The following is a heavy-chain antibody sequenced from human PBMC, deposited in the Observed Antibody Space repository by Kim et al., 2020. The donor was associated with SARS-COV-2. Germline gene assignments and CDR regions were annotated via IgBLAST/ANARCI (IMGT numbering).Heavy chain of an antibody. CDR1: GGSFSGYY. CDR3: ARGPDCSGGSCYSNWFDP. J-gene: IGHJ5*02. D-gene: IGHD2-15*01. CDR2: INHSGST. Sequence: SETLSLTCAVYGGSFSGYYWSWIRQPPGKGLEWIGEINHSGSTNYNPSLKSRVTISVDTSKNQFSLKLSSVTAADTAVYYCARGPDCSGGSCYSNWFDPWGQGTLVTVSS. V-gene: IGHV4-34*01.